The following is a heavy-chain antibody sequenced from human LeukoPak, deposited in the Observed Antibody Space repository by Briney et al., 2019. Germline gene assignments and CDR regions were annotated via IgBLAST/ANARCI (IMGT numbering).Heavy chain of an antibody. J-gene: IGHJ6*02. V-gene: IGHV3-7*03. CDR3: ARNNGMDV. Sequence: GPEWVANVNRDGSETYYLDSVKGRFTISKDNAKNSLYLQMNSLRAEDTALYHCARNNGMDVWGQGTTVIVSS. CDR2: VNRDGSET.